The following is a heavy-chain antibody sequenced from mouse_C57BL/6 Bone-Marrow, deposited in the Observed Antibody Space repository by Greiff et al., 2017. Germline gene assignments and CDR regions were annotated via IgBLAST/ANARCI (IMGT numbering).Heavy chain of an antibody. CDR2: IHPNSGST. J-gene: IGHJ2*01. CDR1: GYTFTSYW. V-gene: IGHV1-64*01. CDR3: ARKGTGHYFDY. D-gene: IGHD4-1*01. Sequence: VQLQQPGAELVKPGASVKLSCKASGYTFTSYWMHWVKQRPGQGLEWIGMIHPNSGSTNYNEKFKSKATLTVDKSSSTAYMQHSSLTSEDSAVYYCARKGTGHYFDYWGQGTTLTVSS.